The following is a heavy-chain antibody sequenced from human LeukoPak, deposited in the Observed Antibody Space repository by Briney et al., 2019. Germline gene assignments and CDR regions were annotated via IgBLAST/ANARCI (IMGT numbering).Heavy chain of an antibody. D-gene: IGHD6-13*01. J-gene: IGHJ4*02. V-gene: IGHV1-69*05. CDR3: ARDLGAAAAGTNY. CDR1: GGTFSSYA. Sequence: SSVKASCKASGGTFSSYAISWVRQAPGQGLEWMGGIIPIFGTANYAQKFQGRVTITTDASTSTAYMELSSLGSEDTAVYYCARDLGAAAAGTNYWGQGTLVTVSP. CDR2: IIPIFGTA.